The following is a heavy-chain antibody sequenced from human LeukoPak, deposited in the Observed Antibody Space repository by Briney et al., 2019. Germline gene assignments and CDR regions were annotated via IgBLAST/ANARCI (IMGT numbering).Heavy chain of an antibody. Sequence: GGSLRLSCAASGFTFSNYAMSWVRQAPGKGLVWVSRIKSDGSTTDYADSVKGRFTISRDNAKNTLYLQMNSLRAEDTAVYYCTKFSALRSVDWGQGTLVTVSS. CDR1: GFTFSNYA. J-gene: IGHJ4*02. CDR3: TKFSALRSVD. V-gene: IGHV3-23*01. CDR2: IKSDGSTT. D-gene: IGHD3-16*01.